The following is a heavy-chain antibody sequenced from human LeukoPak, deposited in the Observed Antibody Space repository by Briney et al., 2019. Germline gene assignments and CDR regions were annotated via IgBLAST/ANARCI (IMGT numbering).Heavy chain of an antibody. CDR2: FDPEDGET. CDR3: ATGGSGSPAENAFDI. D-gene: IGHD3-10*01. Sequence: ASVKVSCTVSGYTLTELSMHWVRQAPGKGLEWMGGFDPEDGETIYAQKFQGRVTMTEDTSTDTAYMELSSLRSEDTAVYYCATGGSGSPAENAFDIWGQGTMVTVSS. J-gene: IGHJ3*02. V-gene: IGHV1-24*01. CDR1: GYTLTELS.